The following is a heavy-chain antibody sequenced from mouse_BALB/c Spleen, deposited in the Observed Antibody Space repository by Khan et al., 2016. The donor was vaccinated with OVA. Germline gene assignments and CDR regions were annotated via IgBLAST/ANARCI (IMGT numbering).Heavy chain of an antibody. CDR2: ISTYYGDA. CDR3: ARGNGNYRFAY. Sequence: QVQLKQSGAELVRPGVSVKISCKGSGYTFTDFAMHWVKQSHAKSLEWIGVISTYYGDANYNQKFKGKATMTVDKSSSTAYMELARLTSEDSAIYYCARGNGNYRFAYWGQGTVVTVSA. J-gene: IGHJ3*01. CDR1: GYTFTDFA. D-gene: IGHD2-1*01. V-gene: IGHV1S137*01.